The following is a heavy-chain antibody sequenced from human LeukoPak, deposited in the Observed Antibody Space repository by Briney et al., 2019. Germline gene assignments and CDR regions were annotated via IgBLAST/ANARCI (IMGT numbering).Heavy chain of an antibody. D-gene: IGHD3-22*01. J-gene: IGHJ4*02. CDR3: ARRDSSGYYPDY. V-gene: IGHV3-21*01. Sequence: GGSLRLSCAASGFTFSSYSMNWARQAPGKGLEWVSSISSSSSYIYYADSVKGRFTISRDNAKNSLYLQMNSLRAEDTAVYYCARRDSSGYYPDYWGQGTLVTVSS. CDR1: GFTFSSYS. CDR2: ISSSSSYI.